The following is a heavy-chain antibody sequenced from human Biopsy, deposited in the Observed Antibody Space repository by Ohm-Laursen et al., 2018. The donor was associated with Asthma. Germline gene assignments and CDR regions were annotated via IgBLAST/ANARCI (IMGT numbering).Heavy chain of an antibody. D-gene: IGHD2-2*01. V-gene: IGHV1-69*13. CDR1: AGTFNTYV. CDR3: ARKAGSCISRTCYSLDF. J-gene: IGHJ4*02. CDR2: INSVFGTT. Sequence: SVKVSCKSLAGTFNTYVIGWVRQAPGQGLGWMGGINSVFGTTTYPQKFQDRVTITADDSTSTVYMELSSLRSEDTAVYYCARKAGSCISRTCYSLDFWGQGTLVTVSS.